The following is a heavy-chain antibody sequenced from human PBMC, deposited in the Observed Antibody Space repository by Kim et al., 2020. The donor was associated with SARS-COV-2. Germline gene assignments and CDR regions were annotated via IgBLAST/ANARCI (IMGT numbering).Heavy chain of an antibody. CDR2: VYDSEIT. D-gene: IGHD3-3*01. J-gene: IGHJ6*02. CDR1: GGSISGYY. Sequence: SETLSLTCTVSGGSISGYYWSWIRQPPGKGLQWIGYVYDSEITNYNPSLKSRVTISLDTSKNQFSLKLSSVTAADTAVYYCARALGEIRDDFWIPYYHGMDVWGQGTTVTVSS. CDR3: ARALGEIRDDFWIPYYHGMDV. V-gene: IGHV4-59*01.